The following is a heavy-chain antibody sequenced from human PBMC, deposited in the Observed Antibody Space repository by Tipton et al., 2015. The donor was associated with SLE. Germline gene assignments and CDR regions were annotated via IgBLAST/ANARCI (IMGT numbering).Heavy chain of an antibody. D-gene: IGHD3-16*01. J-gene: IGHJ3*02. CDR1: GYTYTNYG. CDR2: INVFSGNT. CDR3: AREGLGGAFDI. V-gene: IGHV1-18*01. Sequence: QLVQSGGEVRKPGASVKVSCKASGYTYTNYGISWVRQAPGQGLQWMGRINVFSGNTNYAQNLQGRVTMTTDTSTSKVYMELRSLRSDDTAVYYCAREGLGGAFDIWGQGTMVTVSS.